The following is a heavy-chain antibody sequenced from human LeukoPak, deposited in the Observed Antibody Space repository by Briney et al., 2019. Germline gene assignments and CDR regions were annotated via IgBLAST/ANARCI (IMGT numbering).Heavy chain of an antibody. CDR2: ISGSSDNT. D-gene: IGHD6-13*01. CDR3: ARDGDNSWDY. V-gene: IGHV3-23*01. CDR1: GFTFTVYS. Sequence: PGGSLRLSCAASGFTFTVYSMSWVRQAPGKGLEWVSAISGSSDNTYFADSVKGRFTISRDNSKNTVSLQMNSLRAEDTAVYYCARDGDNSWDYWGQGTLVTVSS. J-gene: IGHJ4*02.